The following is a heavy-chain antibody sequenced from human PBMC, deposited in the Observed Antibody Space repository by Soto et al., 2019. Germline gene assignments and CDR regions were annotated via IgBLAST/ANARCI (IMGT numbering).Heavy chain of an antibody. CDR2: MNPNSGNT. CDR3: ASSISHCSSTSCYYYYYGMDV. D-gene: IGHD2-2*01. CDR1: GSTFTSYD. J-gene: IGHJ6*02. V-gene: IGHV1-8*01. Sequence: GASVKVSCKASGSTFTSYDINWVRQATGQGLEWMGWMNPNSGNTGYAQKFQGRVTMTRNTSISTAYMELSSLRSEDTAVYYCASSISHCSSTSCYYYYYGMDVWGQGTTVTVSS.